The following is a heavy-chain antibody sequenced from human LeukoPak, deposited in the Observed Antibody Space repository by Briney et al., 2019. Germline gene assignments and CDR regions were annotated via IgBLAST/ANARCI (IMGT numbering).Heavy chain of an antibody. J-gene: IGHJ4*02. CDR2: ISYDGRNQ. D-gene: IGHD3-16*01. Sequence: PGGSLRLSCAASGLTFSNYAMHCVRQAPGKGLEWVAVISYDGRNQYYADSVKGRFTVSRDNSKSTLYLQMNSLRGEDTAVYNSARYGGFLDYWGQGTLVTVSS. CDR1: GLTFSNYA. V-gene: IGHV3-30*04. CDR3: ARYGGFLDY.